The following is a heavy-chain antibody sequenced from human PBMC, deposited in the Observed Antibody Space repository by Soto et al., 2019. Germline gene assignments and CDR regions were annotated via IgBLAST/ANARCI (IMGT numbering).Heavy chain of an antibody. CDR2: ISGSGGST. J-gene: IGHJ6*02. CDR3: AKDRDYYDSSGYYYYYGMDV. D-gene: IGHD3-22*01. CDR1: GFTFSSYA. Sequence: LRLSCAASGFTFSSYAMSWVRQAPGKGLEWVSAISGSGGSTYYADSVKGRFTISRDNSKNTLYLQMNSLRAEDTAVYYCAKDRDYYDSSGYYYYYGMDVWGQGTTVTVSS. V-gene: IGHV3-23*01.